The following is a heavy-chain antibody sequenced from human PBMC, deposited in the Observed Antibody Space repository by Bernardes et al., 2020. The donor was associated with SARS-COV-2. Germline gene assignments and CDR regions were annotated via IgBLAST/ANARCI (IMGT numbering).Heavy chain of an antibody. J-gene: IGHJ4*02. V-gene: IGHV3-30*18. D-gene: IGHD3-22*01. CDR3: AKDISHRYYYDSSGYYDY. CDR1: GFTFSSYG. Sequence: GGSLRLSCAASGFTFSSYGMHWVRQAPGKGLEWVAVISYDGSNKYYADSVKGRFTISRDNSKNTLYLQMNSLRAEDTAVYYCAKDISHRYYYDSSGYYDYWGQGTLVTVSS. CDR2: ISYDGSNK.